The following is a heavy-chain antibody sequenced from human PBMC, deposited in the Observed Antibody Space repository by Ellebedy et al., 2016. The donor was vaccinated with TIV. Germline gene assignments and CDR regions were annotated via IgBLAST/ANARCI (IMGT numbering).Heavy chain of an antibody. V-gene: IGHV1-46*01. CDR1: GFSLANFY. D-gene: IGHD1-26*01. CDR3: ARDLVGETSFVGY. Sequence: ASVKVSCXASGFSLANFYIHWVRQAPGQGLEWVGVINPSSGSTSYAQKFQGRVTMTRDTSTSTVYMEMTSLRSDDTAVYYCARDLVGETSFVGYWGQGTLVTVSS. J-gene: IGHJ4*02. CDR2: INPSSGST.